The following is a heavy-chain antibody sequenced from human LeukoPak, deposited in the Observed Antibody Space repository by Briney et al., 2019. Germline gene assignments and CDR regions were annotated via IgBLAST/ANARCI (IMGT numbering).Heavy chain of an antibody. CDR1: GGSISSYY. D-gene: IGHD5-18*01. V-gene: IGHV4-59*01. Sequence: PSETLSLTCTVSGGSISSYYWSWIRQPPGKGLEWIGYIYYSGSTNYNPSLKSRVTISVDTSKNQFSLKLSSVTAADTAVYYCARDGPGQRDTAMVIDYYYYMDVWGKGTTVTVSS. CDR2: IYYSGST. CDR3: ARDGPGQRDTAMVIDYYYYMDV. J-gene: IGHJ6*03.